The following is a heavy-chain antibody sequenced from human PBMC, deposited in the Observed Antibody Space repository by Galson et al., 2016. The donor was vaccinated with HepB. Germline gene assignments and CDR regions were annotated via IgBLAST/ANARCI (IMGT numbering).Heavy chain of an antibody. CDR1: GFTFKTAW. D-gene: IGHD2-21*01. CDR3: AREIATNSYYYYGMDV. Sequence: SLRLSCAASGFTFKTAWMSWVRQTPGKGLEWISYISGASSPIYYADSVKGRFTISRDNAKNSLYLQMDTLRAEDTAVYFCAREIATNSYYYYGMDVWGQGTMVTVSS. CDR2: ISGASSPI. J-gene: IGHJ6*02. V-gene: IGHV3-48*04.